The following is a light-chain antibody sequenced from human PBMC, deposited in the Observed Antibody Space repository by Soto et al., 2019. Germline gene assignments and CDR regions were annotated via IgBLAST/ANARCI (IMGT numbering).Light chain of an antibody. CDR1: QTISSW. V-gene: IGKV1-5*03. CDR2: KAS. Sequence: DIQMTQSPSTLSGSVGDRGTITFRASQTISSWLAWYQQKPGKAPKLLIYKASTLKSGVPSRFSGSGSGTEFTLTISSLQPDDFATYYCQHYNSYSEAFGQGTRLEI. CDR3: QHYNSYSEA. J-gene: IGKJ5*01.